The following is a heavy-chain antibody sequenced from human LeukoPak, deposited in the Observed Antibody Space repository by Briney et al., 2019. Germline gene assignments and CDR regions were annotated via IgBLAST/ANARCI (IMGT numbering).Heavy chain of an antibody. CDR2: VDYSGDT. Sequence: PSETLSLTCTVSGGSVSSNDYFWGWVRQSAAKGLEWIGSVDYSGDTYYNPSLKSRLTISIDTSRNQFSLRLSFVTAAGADTAVYYCVREVNHYGLRRNSFDPWGQGLKVTVSS. CDR1: GGSVSSNDYF. V-gene: IGHV4-39*07. D-gene: IGHD3/OR15-3a*01. J-gene: IGHJ5*02. CDR3: VREVNHYGLRRNSFDP.